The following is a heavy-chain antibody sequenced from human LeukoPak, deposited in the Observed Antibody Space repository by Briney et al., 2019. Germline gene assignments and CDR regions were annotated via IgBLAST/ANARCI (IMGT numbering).Heavy chain of an antibody. CDR2: FDPEDGET. J-gene: IGHJ4*02. V-gene: IGHV1-24*01. CDR1: GYTLTELS. Sequence: ASVKVSCKVSGYTLTELSMHWVRQAPGKGLEWMGGFDPEDGETIYAQKFQGRVTITADKSTSTAYMELSSLRSEDTAVYYCARDGDLGFDYWGQGTLVTVSS. D-gene: IGHD4-17*01. CDR3: ARDGDLGFDY.